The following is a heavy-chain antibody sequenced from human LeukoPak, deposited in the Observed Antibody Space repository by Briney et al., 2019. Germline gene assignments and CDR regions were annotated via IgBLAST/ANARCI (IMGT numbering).Heavy chain of an antibody. J-gene: IGHJ5*02. CDR1: GYTFTSYG. CDR2: ISAYNGNT. CDR3: ARAHSSVSWFDP. V-gene: IGHV1-18*01. Sequence: ASVKVSCKASGYTFTSYGISWVRQAPGQGLEWMGWISAYNGNTNYAQKLQGRVTMTTDTSTSTAYMELSSLRSEDTAVYYCARAHSSVSWFDPWGQGTLVTVSS. D-gene: IGHD3-22*01.